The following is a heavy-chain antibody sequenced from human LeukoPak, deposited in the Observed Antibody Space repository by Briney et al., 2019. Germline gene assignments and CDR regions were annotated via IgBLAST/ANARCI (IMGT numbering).Heavy chain of an antibody. CDR3: ARGSDYYDSSGCS. CDR1: GGSISSSNW. D-gene: IGHD3-22*01. J-gene: IGHJ5*02. V-gene: IGHV4-4*02. Sequence: SETLSLTCTVSGGSISSSNWWSWVRRPPGKGLEWIGEIYHSGSTNYNPSLKSRVTISVDKSKNQFSPKLSSVTAADTAVYYCARGSDYYDSSGCSWGQGTLVTVSS. CDR2: IYHSGST.